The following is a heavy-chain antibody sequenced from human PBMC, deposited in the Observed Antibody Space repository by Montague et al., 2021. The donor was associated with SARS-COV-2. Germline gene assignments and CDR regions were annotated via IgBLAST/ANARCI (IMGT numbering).Heavy chain of an antibody. CDR1: GHSIWSSDW. J-gene: IGHJ4*02. Sequence: SETLSLTCSVSGHSIWSSDWWTWVRQPPGKGLEWIGEIYHSGSTTYNPSLKSRVTISVDKSKNQFSLTLTSPTAAGTAVYYCARAQKTISGMLIPPYYFDFWGQGTLVTVSS. CDR3: ARAQKTISGMLIPPYYFDF. D-gene: IGHD3-3*01. V-gene: IGHV4-4*02. CDR2: IYHSGST.